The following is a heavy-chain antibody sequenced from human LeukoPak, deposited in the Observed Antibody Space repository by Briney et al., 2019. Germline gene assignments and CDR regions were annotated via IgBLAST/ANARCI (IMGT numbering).Heavy chain of an antibody. J-gene: IGHJ4*02. V-gene: IGHV1-3*01. CDR1: GYTFTSYG. CDR2: ISAGNGNT. D-gene: IGHD1-26*01. CDR3: ARDSGSGNNDY. Sequence: ASVKVSCKASGYTFTSYGISWVRQAPGQRLEWMGWISAGNGNTKYSQNFQGRVTFISNTSATTAFMELSSLRSEDAAVYYCARDSGSGNNDYWGQGTLVTVSS.